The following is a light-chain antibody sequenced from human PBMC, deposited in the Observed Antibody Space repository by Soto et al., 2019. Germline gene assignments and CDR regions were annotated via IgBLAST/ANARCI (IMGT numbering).Light chain of an antibody. CDR3: QQSYSALQT. V-gene: IGKV1-39*01. CDR1: QSISSY. J-gene: IGKJ4*02. Sequence: DIQMTQSPSSLSASVGDRVTITCRASQSISSYLNWYQQKPGKAPKLLIYAASSLQSGVPSRISGSGSGTDFTLTISSLQPEDFATYYCQQSYSALQTFGRGTKVEIK. CDR2: AAS.